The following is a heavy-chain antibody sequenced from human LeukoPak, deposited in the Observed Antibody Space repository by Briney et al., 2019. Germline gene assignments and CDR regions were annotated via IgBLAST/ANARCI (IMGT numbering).Heavy chain of an antibody. CDR1: GFTFSNHW. D-gene: IGHD2-15*01. CDR2: ISSSSSYI. J-gene: IGHJ4*02. CDR3: ARARYCSGGSCYLSDY. V-gene: IGHV3-21*01. Sequence: PGGSLRLSCAASGFTFSNHWMSWVRQAPGKGLEWVSSISSSSSYIYYADSVKGRFTISRDNAKNSLYLQMNSLRAEDTAVYYCARARYCSGGSCYLSDYWGQGTLVTVSS.